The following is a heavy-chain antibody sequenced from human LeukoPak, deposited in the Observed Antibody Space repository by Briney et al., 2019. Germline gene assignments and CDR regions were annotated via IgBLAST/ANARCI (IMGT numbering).Heavy chain of an antibody. V-gene: IGHV1-46*01. Sequence: ASVKVSCKASGYTFTSYYMRWVRQAPGQGLEWMGIINPSGGSTSYAQKFQGRVTMTRDTSTGTVYMELSSLRSEDTAVYYCARDAQGHHDAFDIWGQGTMVTVSS. CDR1: GYTFTSYY. J-gene: IGHJ3*02. CDR3: ARDAQGHHDAFDI. CDR2: INPSGGST.